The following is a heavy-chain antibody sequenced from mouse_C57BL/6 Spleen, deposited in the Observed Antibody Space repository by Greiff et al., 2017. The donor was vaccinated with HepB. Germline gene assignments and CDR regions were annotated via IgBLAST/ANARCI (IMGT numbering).Heavy chain of an antibody. Sequence: QVHVKQSGAELAKPGASVKLSCKASGYTFTSYWMHWVKQRPGQGLEWIGYINPSSGYTKYNQKFKDKATLTADKSSSTAYMQLSSLTYEGSAVYYCARSGDGYYGGNYFDYWGQGTTLTVSS. CDR2: INPSSGYT. D-gene: IGHD2-3*01. V-gene: IGHV1-7*01. CDR1: GYTFTSYW. J-gene: IGHJ2*01. CDR3: ARSGDGYYGGNYFDY.